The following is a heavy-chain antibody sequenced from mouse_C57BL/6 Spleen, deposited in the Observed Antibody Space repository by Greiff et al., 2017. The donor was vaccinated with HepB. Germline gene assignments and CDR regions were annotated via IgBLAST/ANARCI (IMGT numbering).Heavy chain of an antibody. D-gene: IGHD2-3*01. CDR2: IHPNSGST. J-gene: IGHJ2*01. CDR1: GYTFTSYW. V-gene: IGHV1-64*01. Sequence: QVQLQQSGAELVKPGASVKLSCKASGYTFTSYWMHWVKQRPGQGLEWIGIIHPNSGSTNYNEKFKSKATLTVDKSSSTAYMQLSSLTYEDSAVYYCARGGGMGFDYWGQGTTLTVSS. CDR3: ARGGGMGFDY.